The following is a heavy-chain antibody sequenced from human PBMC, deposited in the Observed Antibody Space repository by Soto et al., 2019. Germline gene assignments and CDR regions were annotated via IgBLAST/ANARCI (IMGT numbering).Heavy chain of an antibody. V-gene: IGHV1-69*12. CDR2: IIPIFGTV. CDR3: AKGAVAGTPTSYYYYGMEV. J-gene: IGHJ6*02. Sequence: QVQLLQSGAEVKKPGSSVRVSCEASGGTFRTYAISWVRQAPGQGLEWMGEIIPIFGTVNYAQKFQGRVTITADESTTTVYMDLRSLRSEDTAVYYCAKGAVAGTPTSYYYYGMEVWGQGTTVTVS. CDR1: GGTFRTYA. D-gene: IGHD6-19*01.